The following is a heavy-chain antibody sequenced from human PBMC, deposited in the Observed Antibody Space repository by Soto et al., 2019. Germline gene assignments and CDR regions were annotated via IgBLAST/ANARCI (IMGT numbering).Heavy chain of an antibody. D-gene: IGHD5-18*01. CDR2: INAGNGNT. CDR1: GYTFTSYA. Sequence: QVQLVQSGAEVKKPGASVKVSCKASGYTFTSYAMHWVRQAPGQRLEWMGSINAGNGNTKYSQKFQGRVTITRDTSASTAYMELSSLRSEDTAVYYCAREPGYSYGYNWGQGTLVTVSS. V-gene: IGHV1-3*01. J-gene: IGHJ4*02. CDR3: AREPGYSYGYN.